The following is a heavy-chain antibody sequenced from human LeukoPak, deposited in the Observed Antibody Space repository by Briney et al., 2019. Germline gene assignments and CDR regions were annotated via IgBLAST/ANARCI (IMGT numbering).Heavy chain of an antibody. CDR2: ISYDGNNK. Sequence: GRSLRLSCAASGFTLSSYAMHWVRQAPGKGLEWVAVISYDGNNKYYADSVKGRFTISRDNSKNTLYLQMNSLRAEDTAVYYCASTRDVVVIKYWGQGTLVTVSS. CDR1: GFTLSSYA. CDR3: ASTRDVVVIKY. D-gene: IGHD3-22*01. J-gene: IGHJ4*02. V-gene: IGHV3-30-3*01.